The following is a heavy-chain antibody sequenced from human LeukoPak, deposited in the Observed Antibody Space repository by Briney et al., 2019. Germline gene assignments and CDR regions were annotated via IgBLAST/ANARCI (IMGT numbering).Heavy chain of an antibody. Sequence: SETLSLTCTVSGGSISSYYWSWIRQPPGKGLEWIGYIYYRGSTNYNPSLKSRVTISVDTSKNQFSLKLSSVTAADTAVYYCGGSSGYHPDPYYFDYWGQGTLVTVSS. CDR2: IYYRGST. J-gene: IGHJ4*02. D-gene: IGHD3-22*01. CDR3: GGSSGYHPDPYYFDY. CDR1: GGSISSYY. V-gene: IGHV4-59*08.